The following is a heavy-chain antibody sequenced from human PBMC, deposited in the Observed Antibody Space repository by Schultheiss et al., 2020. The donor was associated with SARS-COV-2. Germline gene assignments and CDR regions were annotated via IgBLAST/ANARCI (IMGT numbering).Heavy chain of an antibody. CDR3: ARDVGSRQAND. CDR2: IYVGAST. Sequence: SETLSLTCTVSGGSISSGGFHWTWIRQQPGKGLEWIGYIYVGASTHYNPSLKSRVTISVDTSKNQFSLKLSSVTAADTAVYYCARDVGSRQANDWGQGTLVTVSS. J-gene: IGHJ4*02. D-gene: IGHD3-10*01. V-gene: IGHV4-31*03. CDR1: GGSISSGGFH.